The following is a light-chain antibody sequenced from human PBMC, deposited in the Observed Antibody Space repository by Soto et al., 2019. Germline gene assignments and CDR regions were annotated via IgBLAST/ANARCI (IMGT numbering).Light chain of an antibody. CDR3: QQYNDWPLT. Sequence: EIVMTQSPATLSVSPGERATLSCRASQSVSSNLAWYQQKRGQAPRLLIYCASTRATGLPDRISGSGSGTEFTLTISSLQSEDFALYYCQQYNDWPLTFGGGTKVEIK. CDR1: QSVSSN. V-gene: IGKV3-15*01. J-gene: IGKJ4*01. CDR2: CAS.